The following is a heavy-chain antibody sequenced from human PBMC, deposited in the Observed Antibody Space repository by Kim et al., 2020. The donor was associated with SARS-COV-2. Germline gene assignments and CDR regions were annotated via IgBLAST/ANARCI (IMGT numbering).Heavy chain of an antibody. D-gene: IGHD6-13*01. CDR3: ATIAAAGPSLV. J-gene: IGHJ4*02. V-gene: IGHV3-74*01. CDR1: GFTFSSYW. CDR2: INSDGSST. Sequence: GGSLRLSYAASGFTFSSYWMHWVRQAPGKGLVWVSRINSDGSSTSYADSVKGRFTISRDNAKNTLYLQMNSLRAEDTAVYYCATIAAAGPSLVWGQGTLVTVSS.